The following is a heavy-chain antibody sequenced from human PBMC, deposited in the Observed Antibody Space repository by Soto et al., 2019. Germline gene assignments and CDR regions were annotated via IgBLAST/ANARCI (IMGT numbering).Heavy chain of an antibody. CDR3: ARVKGSGYHNCFDP. CDR1: GDTFTSYG. J-gene: IGHJ5*02. V-gene: IGHV1-18*01. Sequence: ASVRVACKASGDTFTSYGISWVRQAPGQGLEWMGWISAYNGNTNYAQKLQGRVTMTTDTSTSTAYMELRSLRSDDTAVYYCARVKGSGYHNCFDPWGQGTLVTLSS. CDR2: ISAYNGNT. D-gene: IGHD3-22*01.